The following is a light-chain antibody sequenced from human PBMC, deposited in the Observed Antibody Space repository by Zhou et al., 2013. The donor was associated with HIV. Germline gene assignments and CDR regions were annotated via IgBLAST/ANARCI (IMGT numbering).Light chain of an antibody. J-gene: IGKJ2*01. V-gene: IGKV1-5*03. CDR3: LQDYNYPRT. CDR1: QSINNW. CDR2: KAS. Sequence: DIQMTQSPSTLSAAVGDRVTIACRASQSINNWLAWYQQRPGQAPQLLIYKASNLETGVPFRFRGSGSGTEFTLTIDNLQPEDSATYYCLQDYNYPRTFGQGTKLEIK.